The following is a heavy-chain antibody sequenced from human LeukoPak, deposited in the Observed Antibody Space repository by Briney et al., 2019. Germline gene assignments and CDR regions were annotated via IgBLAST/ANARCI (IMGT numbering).Heavy chain of an antibody. Sequence: SETLSLTCTVSGGSISSYYWSWIRQPAGKGLEWIGRIYTSGSTNYNPSLKSRVTMSVDTSKNQFSPKLSSVTAADTAVYYCAIPYYDSSGYYYGDAFDIWGQGTMVTVSS. CDR1: GGSISSYY. D-gene: IGHD3-22*01. CDR3: AIPYYDSSGYYYGDAFDI. J-gene: IGHJ3*02. V-gene: IGHV4-4*07. CDR2: IYTSGST.